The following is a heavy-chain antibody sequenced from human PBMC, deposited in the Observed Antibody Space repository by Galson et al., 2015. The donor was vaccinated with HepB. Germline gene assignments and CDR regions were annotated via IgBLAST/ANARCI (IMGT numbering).Heavy chain of an antibody. J-gene: IGHJ6*03. Sequence: SVKVSCKASGYTFTSYDINWVRQATGQGLEWMGWMNPNSGNTSYAQKFQGRVTMTRNTSISTAYMELSSLRSEDTAVYYCARGPTPRYYDFWSGYYLEYYYYYMDVWGKETTVTVSS. D-gene: IGHD3-3*01. V-gene: IGHV1-8*01. CDR1: GYTFTSYD. CDR2: MNPNSGNT. CDR3: ARGPTPRYYDFWSGYYLEYYYYYMDV.